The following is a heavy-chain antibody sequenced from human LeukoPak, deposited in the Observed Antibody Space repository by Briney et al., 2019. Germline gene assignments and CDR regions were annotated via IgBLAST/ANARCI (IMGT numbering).Heavy chain of an antibody. D-gene: IGHD3-3*01. CDR3: ARETDTLYDFWSGYEDDY. Sequence: GGSLRLSCAASGFTFSDFYMSWIRQAPGKGLEWVSYISSSSSTIYYADSVKGRFTISRDNAKNSLYLQMNSLRAEDTAVYYCARETDTLYDFWSGYEDDYWGQGTLVTVSS. V-gene: IGHV3-11*04. CDR2: ISSSSSTI. CDR1: GFTFSDFY. J-gene: IGHJ4*02.